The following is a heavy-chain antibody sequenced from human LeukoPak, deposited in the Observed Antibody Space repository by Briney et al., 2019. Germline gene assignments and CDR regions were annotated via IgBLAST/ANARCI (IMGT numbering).Heavy chain of an antibody. D-gene: IGHD3-10*01. CDR1: GGSISSYY. J-gene: IGHJ6*02. V-gene: IGHV4-59*08. Sequence: PSETPSLTCTVSGGSISSYYWSWIRQPPGKGLEWIGYINYSGTTNYNPSLKSRVTISVDTSKNQFSLKLTSVTAADTAVYYCARHGVHSSYYYGLDVWGQGTTVTVSS. CDR3: ARHGVHSSYYYGLDV. CDR2: INYSGTT.